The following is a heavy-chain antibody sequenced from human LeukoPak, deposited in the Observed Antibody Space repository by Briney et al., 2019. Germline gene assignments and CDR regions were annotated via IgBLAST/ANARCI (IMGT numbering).Heavy chain of an antibody. CDR2: ISGNNGNT. CDR3: ARGGRDSSSWFFDY. D-gene: IGHD6-13*01. CDR1: GYSFSSYG. Sequence: GASVKVSCKASGYSFSSYGISWVRQAPGQGLGWMTWISGNNGNTDFAKNFQGRVTMTTDTSTTTVYMELRSLKSDDTAVYFCARGGRDSSSWFFDYWGQGTLVTVSS. J-gene: IGHJ4*02. V-gene: IGHV1-18*01.